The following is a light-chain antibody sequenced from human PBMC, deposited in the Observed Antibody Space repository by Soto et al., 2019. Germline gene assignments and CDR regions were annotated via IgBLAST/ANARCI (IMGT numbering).Light chain of an antibody. V-gene: IGKV1-6*02. CDR3: LQDFSYPRT. J-gene: IGKJ1*01. CDR1: QGIGTE. CDR2: GAS. Sequence: AIQMTQSPSSLSASLGDRVTITCRASQGIGTELGWYQLKPGKAPKLLVYGASTLQSGVLPRFSGSGSGTDFTLTIISLQPDDFATYYCLQDFSYPRTFGQGTKVEIK.